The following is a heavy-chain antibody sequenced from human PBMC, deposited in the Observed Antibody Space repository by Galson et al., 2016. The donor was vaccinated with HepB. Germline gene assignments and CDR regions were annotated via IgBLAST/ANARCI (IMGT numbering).Heavy chain of an antibody. CDR3: ARRGLASQHIDE. Sequence: SLRLSCAASGFTFSKYAMRWVRQAPGKGLEWVSAISGSSTFYADSVKGRFTISRDTANDTLLLQMTRLKVDDTAVYYYARRGLASQHIDEWGRGTLVTVS. D-gene: IGHD2-21*01. V-gene: IGHV3-23*01. J-gene: IGHJ1*01. CDR1: GFTFSKYA. CDR2: ISGSST.